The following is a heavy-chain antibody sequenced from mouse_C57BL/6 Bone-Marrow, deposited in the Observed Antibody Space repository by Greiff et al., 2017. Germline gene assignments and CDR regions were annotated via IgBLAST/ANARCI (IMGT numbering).Heavy chain of an antibody. CDR3: ARSHYYSNYDWYFDV. V-gene: IGHV3-8*01. CDR1: GYSITSDY. J-gene: IGHJ1*03. Sequence: VQLKESGPGLAKPSQTLSLTCSVTGYSITSDYWNWIRKFPGNKLEYMGYISYSGSTYYNPSLKSRISITRDTSKNQYYLQLNSVTTEDTATYYCARSHYYSNYDWYFDVWGTGTTVTVSS. CDR2: ISYSGST. D-gene: IGHD2-5*01.